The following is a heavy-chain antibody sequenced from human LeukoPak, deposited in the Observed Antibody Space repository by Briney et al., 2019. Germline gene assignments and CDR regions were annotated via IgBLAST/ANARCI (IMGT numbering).Heavy chain of an antibody. Sequence: GGSLRLSCAISGFTVSSNYMSWVRQAPGKGLEWVSVIYSGGITDYAYSVKGRFTISRDNSRNTLYLQMNSLRVEDTAVYYCARRERLGYSYGRGTLDIWGQGTMVTVSS. CDR3: ARRERLGYSYGRGTLDI. CDR2: IYSGGIT. CDR1: GFTVSSNY. J-gene: IGHJ3*02. D-gene: IGHD5-18*01. V-gene: IGHV3-66*01.